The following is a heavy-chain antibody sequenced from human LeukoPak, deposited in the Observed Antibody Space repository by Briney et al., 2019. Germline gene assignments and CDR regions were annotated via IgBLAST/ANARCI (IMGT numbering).Heavy chain of an antibody. J-gene: IGHJ4*02. CDR1: GGTFSSYA. CDR2: IIPIFGTA. Sequence: GASVKVSCKASGGTFSSYAISWVRPAPGQGLEWMGGIIPIFGTANYAQKFQGRVTITADESTSTAYMELSSLRSEDTAVYYCARTYYYDSSGYKYYFDYWGQGTLVTVSS. D-gene: IGHD3-22*01. V-gene: IGHV1-69*13. CDR3: ARTYYYDSSGYKYYFDY.